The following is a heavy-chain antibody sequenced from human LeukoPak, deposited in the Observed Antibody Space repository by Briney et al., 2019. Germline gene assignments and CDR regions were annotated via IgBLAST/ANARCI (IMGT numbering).Heavy chain of an antibody. CDR1: GGSISSYY. V-gene: IGHV4-4*07. D-gene: IGHD3-22*01. J-gene: IGHJ6*03. CDR2: IYTSGST. Sequence: PSETLSLTCTVSGGSISSYYWSWIRQPAGKGLEWIGRIYTSGSTNYNPSLKSRVTMSVDTSKNQFSLKLSSVTAADTAVYYCARGSPTYYYDSSGYYSPLYYYYYMDVWGKGTTVTVSS. CDR3: ARGSPTYYYDSSGYYSPLYYYYYMDV.